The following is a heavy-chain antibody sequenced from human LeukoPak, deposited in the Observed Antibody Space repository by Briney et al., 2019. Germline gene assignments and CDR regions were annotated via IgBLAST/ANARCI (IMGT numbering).Heavy chain of an antibody. J-gene: IGHJ4*02. CDR1: GFTFSSYD. CDR2: IFGSGGST. CDR3: AKTTTGYSSGRFPGWPVDY. Sequence: GGSLRLSCAASGFTFSSYDMYWVRQAPGKGLEWASGIFGSGGSTHYADSVKGRFTISRDNSKNTVYLQMNSLRAEDTAVYYCAKTTTGYSSGRFPGWPVDYWGQGTLVTVSS. D-gene: IGHD6-19*01. V-gene: IGHV3-23*01.